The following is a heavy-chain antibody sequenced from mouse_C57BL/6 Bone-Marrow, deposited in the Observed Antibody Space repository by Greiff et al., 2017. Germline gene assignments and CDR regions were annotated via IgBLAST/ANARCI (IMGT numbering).Heavy chain of an antibody. V-gene: IGHV1-26*01. CDR1: GYTFTDYY. J-gene: IGHJ3*01. CDR3: ARSPIYYGNYVAY. Sequence: EVQLQQSGPELVKPGASVKISCKASGYTFTDYYMNWVKQSHGKSLEWIGDINPNNGGTSYNQKFKGKATLTVDKSSSTAYMELRSLTSEDSAVYYCARSPIYYGNYVAYWGQGTLGTVSA. D-gene: IGHD2-1*01. CDR2: INPNNGGT.